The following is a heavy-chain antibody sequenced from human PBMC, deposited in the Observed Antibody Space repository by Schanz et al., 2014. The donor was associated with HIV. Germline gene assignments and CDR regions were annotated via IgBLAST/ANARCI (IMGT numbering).Heavy chain of an antibody. Sequence: QVKLVQSGAEVKRPGSTVKVSCTASGGTLISTYGFSWARQAPGQGLEWMGGIIPIFGTANYAQKFQDRVTITADEPTSTAYMVLRGLRSEDTAVYYCARGARDCTNGVCGGYYFDYWGQGTLVTVSS. CDR2: IIPIFGTA. D-gene: IGHD2-8*01. CDR1: GGTLISTYG. J-gene: IGHJ4*02. V-gene: IGHV1-69*01. CDR3: ARGARDCTNGVCGGYYFDY.